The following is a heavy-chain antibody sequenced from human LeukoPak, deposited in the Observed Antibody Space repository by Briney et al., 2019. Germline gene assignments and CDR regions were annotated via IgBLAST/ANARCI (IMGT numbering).Heavy chain of an antibody. CDR2: IYYSGST. V-gene: IGHV4-59*08. CDR3: ARSRAHDYVWGSYRFFFDY. Sequence: SETLSLTCTVSGGSISSYYWSWIRQPPGKGLEWIGYIYYSGSTNYNPSLKSRVTISVDTSKNQFSLKLSSVTAADTAVYYCARSRAHDYVWGSYRFFFDYWGQGTQVTVSS. CDR1: GGSISSYY. D-gene: IGHD3-16*02. J-gene: IGHJ4*02.